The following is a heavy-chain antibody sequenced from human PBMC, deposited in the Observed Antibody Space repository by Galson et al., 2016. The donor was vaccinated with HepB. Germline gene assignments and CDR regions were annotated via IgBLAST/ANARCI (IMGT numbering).Heavy chain of an antibody. V-gene: IGHV3-23*01. D-gene: IGHD7-27*01. Sequence: SLRLSCAASGFTFNNYAMNWVRQAPGKGLEWVSTFTSSGGSTYYADSVKGRFTISRDNSKNTLYLQMSSLRAEDTAVYYCAKGGLSRLRMPKASGVSYMGVWGKGTTVTVS. CDR2: FTSSGGST. CDR1: GFTFNNYA. CDR3: AKGGLSRLRMPKASGVSYMGV. J-gene: IGHJ6*03.